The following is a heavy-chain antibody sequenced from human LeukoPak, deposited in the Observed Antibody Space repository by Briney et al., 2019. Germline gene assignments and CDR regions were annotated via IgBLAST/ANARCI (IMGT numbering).Heavy chain of an antibody. D-gene: IGHD6-19*01. CDR2: IFGSGGGP. V-gene: IGHV3-23*01. CDR1: GFTFGSHA. Sequence: GGSLRLSCEASGFTFGSHAMDWVRQAPGKGLEWVAGIFGSGGGPHYADSVKGRFTISRDNSRNTVYLQINSLRAEDTAVYYCGKTTVGYSSGQKPAWPVDYWGQGTLVTVSS. CDR3: GKTTVGYSSGQKPAWPVDY. J-gene: IGHJ4*02.